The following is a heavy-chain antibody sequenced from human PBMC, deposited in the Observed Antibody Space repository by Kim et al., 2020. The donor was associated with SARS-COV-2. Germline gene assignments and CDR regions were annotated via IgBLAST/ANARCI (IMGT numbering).Heavy chain of an antibody. V-gene: IGHV4-34*01. CDR1: GGSFSGYY. J-gene: IGHJ4*02. Sequence: SETLSLTCAVYGGSFSGYYWSWIRQPPGKGLEWIGEINHSGSTNYNPSLKSRVTISVDTSKNQFSLKLSSVTAADTAVYYCARGLGNMTTVTTFDYWGQGTLVTVSS. D-gene: IGHD4-17*01. CDR3: ARGLGNMTTVTTFDY. CDR2: INHSGST.